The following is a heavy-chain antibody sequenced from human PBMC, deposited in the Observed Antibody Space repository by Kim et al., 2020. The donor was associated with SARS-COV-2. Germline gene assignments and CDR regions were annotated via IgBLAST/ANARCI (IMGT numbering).Heavy chain of an antibody. CDR3: ARSSLLDFAH. V-gene: IGHV1-2*02. J-gene: IGHJ4*02. D-gene: IGHD3-10*01. CDR2: GGT. Sequence: GGTNEAQNFQGRVTMTRDTSINTVYLELTRLTSDDTAVYYCARSSLLDFAHWGQGTLVTVSS.